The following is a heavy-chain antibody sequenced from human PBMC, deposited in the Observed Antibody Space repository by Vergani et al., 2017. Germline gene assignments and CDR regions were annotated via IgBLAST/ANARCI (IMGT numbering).Heavy chain of an antibody. D-gene: IGHD1-7*01. CDR1: GGTFSSYT. CDR2: IIPILVIA. Sequence: QVQLVQSGAEVKKPGSSVKVSCKASGGTFSSYTISWVRPAPGQGLEWMGRIIPILVIANYATKFQGRVTITADKSPSTAYMELSSLRSEDTAVYYCGRASRGNWNSVYYYYYYMDVWGKGTTVTVSS. J-gene: IGHJ6*03. V-gene: IGHV1-69*02. CDR3: GRASRGNWNSVYYYYYYMDV.